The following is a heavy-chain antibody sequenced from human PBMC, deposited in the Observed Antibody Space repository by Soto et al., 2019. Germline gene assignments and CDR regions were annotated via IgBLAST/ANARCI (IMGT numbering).Heavy chain of an antibody. CDR2: IYYSGST. Sequence: SETLSLTCTVSGGSISSYYWSWIRQPPGKGLEWIGYIYYSGSTNYNPSLKSRVTISVDTSKNQFSLKLSSVTAADTAVYYCARLRYQDYGDWSTEYFQHWGQGTLVTVSS. J-gene: IGHJ1*01. CDR3: ARLRYQDYGDWSTEYFQH. CDR1: GGSISSYY. D-gene: IGHD4-17*01. V-gene: IGHV4-59*08.